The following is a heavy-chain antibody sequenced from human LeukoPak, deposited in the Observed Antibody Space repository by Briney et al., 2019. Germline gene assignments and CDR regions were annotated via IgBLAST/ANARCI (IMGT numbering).Heavy chain of an antibody. J-gene: IGHJ4*02. D-gene: IGHD5-12*01. Sequence: SVKVSCKASGGTFSSYAISWVRQAPGQGLEWMGGIIPIFGTANYAQKFQGRVTITADESTSTAYMELSSLRSEDTAVYYCARGGRGYSGYDYGYSSSWYFDYWGQGTLVTVSS. CDR1: GGTFSSYA. CDR2: IIPIFGTA. V-gene: IGHV1-69*13. CDR3: ARGGRGYSGYDYGYSSSWYFDY.